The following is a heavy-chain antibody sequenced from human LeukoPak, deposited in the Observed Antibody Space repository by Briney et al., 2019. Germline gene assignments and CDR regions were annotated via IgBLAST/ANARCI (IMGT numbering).Heavy chain of an antibody. D-gene: IGHD6-6*01. V-gene: IGHV3-23*01. CDR2: ISGSGGST. CDR1: GFTFSSYA. J-gene: IGHJ4*02. Sequence: SGGSLRLSCAASGFTFSSYAMSWVRQAPGKGLEWVSAISGSGGSTYYADSVKGRFTISRDNSKNTLYLQMNSLRAEDTAVYYCAKGVFRSSFSYFDYWGQGTLVTVSS. CDR3: AKGVFRSSFSYFDY.